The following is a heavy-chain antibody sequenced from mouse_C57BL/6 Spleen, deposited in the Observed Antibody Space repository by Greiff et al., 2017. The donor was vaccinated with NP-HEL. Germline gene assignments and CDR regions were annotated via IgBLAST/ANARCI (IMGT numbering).Heavy chain of an antibody. CDR1: GYSFTDYN. CDR2: INPNYGTT. CDR3: ARERIYYDYDVGFDD. V-gene: IGHV1-39*01. J-gene: IGHJ2*01. D-gene: IGHD2-4*01. Sequence: EVQLQQSGPELVKPGASVKISCKASGYSFTDYNMNWVKQSTGKSLEWIGVINPNYGTTSYNQKFKGKATLTVDQSSSTAYMHLNSLTSEDSAVYYCARERIYYDYDVGFDDWGQGTTLTVSS.